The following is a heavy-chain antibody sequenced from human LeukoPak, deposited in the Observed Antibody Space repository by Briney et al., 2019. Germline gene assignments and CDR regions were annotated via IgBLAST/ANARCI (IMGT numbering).Heavy chain of an antibody. V-gene: IGHV3-11*04. CDR3: ARVLRVSGSEGMDV. CDR1: GFTFSDYF. J-gene: IGHJ6*02. CDR2: ITSRDSSI. D-gene: IGHD3-10*01. Sequence: GGSLRLSCAASGFTFSDYFMSWIRQAPGKGLEWVSYITSRDSSIYYADSVQGRFTISRDNAKKSLSLQLKSLRAEDTAVYYCARVLRVSGSEGMDVWGQGTTVTVSS.